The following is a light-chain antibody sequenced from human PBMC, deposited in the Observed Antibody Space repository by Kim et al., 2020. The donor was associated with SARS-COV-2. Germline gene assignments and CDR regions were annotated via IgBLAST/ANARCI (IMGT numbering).Light chain of an antibody. J-gene: IGKJ5*01. V-gene: IGKV1-33*01. CDR2: DAS. Sequence: ASVGDRVTITCQGSEDVRKYVNWYQERPGKAPKLLSYDASILETGAPSRCSGSGSGTDFTFTISSRQPEDIATYYCQQYEILPITFGQGTRLEIK. CDR3: QQYEILPIT. CDR1: EDVRKY.